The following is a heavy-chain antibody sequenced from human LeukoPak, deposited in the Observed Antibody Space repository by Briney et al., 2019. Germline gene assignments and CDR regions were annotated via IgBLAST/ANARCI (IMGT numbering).Heavy chain of an antibody. D-gene: IGHD3-9*01. V-gene: IGHV1-46*01. CDR1: GYTFTSYY. J-gene: IGHJ4*02. CDR3: ARDRSPGILTGYYDY. Sequence: ASMKVSCKASGYTFTSYYMHWVRQAPGQGLEWMGIINPSGGSTSYAQKFQGRVTMTRDTSTSTVYMELSGLRSEDTAVYYCARDRSPGILTGYYDYWGQGTLVTVSS. CDR2: INPSGGST.